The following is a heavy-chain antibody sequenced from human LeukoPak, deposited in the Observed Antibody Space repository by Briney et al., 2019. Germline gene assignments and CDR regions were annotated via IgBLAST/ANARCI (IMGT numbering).Heavy chain of an antibody. CDR2: ISSSGGTT. J-gene: IGHJ4*02. CDR3: TKRERDGRGSYYFDN. D-gene: IGHD3-22*01. CDR1: GFTFSISA. V-gene: IGHV3-23*01. Sequence: GGSLGLSCSASGFTFSISAMGWVRQAPGKGLEWVSVISSSGGTTYYADSVKGRFTVSRDNSKNTLFLQVSSLRADDTAIYYCTKRERDGRGSYYFDNWGQGTLVTVSS.